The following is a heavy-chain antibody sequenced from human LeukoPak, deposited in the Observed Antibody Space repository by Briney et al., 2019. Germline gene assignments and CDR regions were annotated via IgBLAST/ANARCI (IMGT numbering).Heavy chain of an antibody. CDR3: AREYPYYGGSFDI. D-gene: IGHD3-3*01. V-gene: IGHV4-61*02. CDR1: GGSISSGSYY. Sequence: PSETLSLTCTVSGGSISSGSYYWSWIRQPAGKGLEWIGRIYTSGSTNYNPSLKSRVTISVDTSKNQFSLKLSSVTAADTAVYYCAREYPYYGGSFDIWGQGTMVTVSS. CDR2: IYTSGST. J-gene: IGHJ3*02.